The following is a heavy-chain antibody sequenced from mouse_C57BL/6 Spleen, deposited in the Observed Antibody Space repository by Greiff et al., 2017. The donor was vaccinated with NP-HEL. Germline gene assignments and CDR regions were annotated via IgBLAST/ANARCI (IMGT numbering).Heavy chain of an antibody. Sequence: VQLQQSGAELAKPGASVKLSCKASGYTFTSYWMHWVKQRPGQGLEWIGYINPSSGYTKYNQKFKDQATLTADKSSSTAYMQLSSLTYEDSAVYYCARRGGFDYWGQGTTLTVSS. CDR1: GYTFTSYW. CDR2: INPSSGYT. J-gene: IGHJ2*01. CDR3: ARRGGFDY. V-gene: IGHV1-7*01.